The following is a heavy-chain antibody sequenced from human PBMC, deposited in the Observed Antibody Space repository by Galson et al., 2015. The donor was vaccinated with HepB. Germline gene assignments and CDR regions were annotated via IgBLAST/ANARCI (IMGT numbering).Heavy chain of an antibody. V-gene: IGHV3-74*01. CDR2: ISGDGGTT. CDR1: GFTFRNYW. J-gene: IGHJ4*03. CDR3: VTDPKSTTNGSQNQIPKQ. Sequence: SLRLSCAASGFTFRNYWMHWVRQAPGRGLVWVSRISGDGGTTIYADSVKGRFTISRDNAKNTLWLQMSSLRVDDTAVYYCVTDPKSTTNGSQNQIPKQWGPGT. D-gene: IGHD1-1*01.